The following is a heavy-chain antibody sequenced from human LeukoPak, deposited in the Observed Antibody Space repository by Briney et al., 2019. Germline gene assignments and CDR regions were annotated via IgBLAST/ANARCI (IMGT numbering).Heavy chain of an antibody. CDR2: INYTGTT. J-gene: IGHJ6*03. CDR1: GGSFSSYF. D-gene: IGHD4-11*01. V-gene: IGHV4-34*01. CDR3: ARGDSNSLEYLYYMDV. Sequence: PSETLSLTYTVYGGSFSSYFWSWIRQSPGKGLEWIGEINYTGTTNSNPSLGSRLTMSIDSSKNQFSLKLTSVTAADTGVYYCARGDSNSLEYLYYMDVWGKGTTVTVSS.